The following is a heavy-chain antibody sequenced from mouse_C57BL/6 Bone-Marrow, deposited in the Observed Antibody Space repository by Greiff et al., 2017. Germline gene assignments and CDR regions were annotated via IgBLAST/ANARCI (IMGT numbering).Heavy chain of an antibody. CDR3: AREREYYGLDY. J-gene: IGHJ2*01. CDR1: GYTFTSYG. CDR2: IYPRSGNT. D-gene: IGHD1-1*01. V-gene: IGHV1-81*01. Sequence: QVQLQQSGAELARPGASVKLSCKASGYTFTSYGISWVKQRTGQGLEWIGEIYPRSGNTYYNEKFKGKATLTADKSSSTAFMELRSLTSEDSAVYFCAREREYYGLDYWGQGTTLTVSS.